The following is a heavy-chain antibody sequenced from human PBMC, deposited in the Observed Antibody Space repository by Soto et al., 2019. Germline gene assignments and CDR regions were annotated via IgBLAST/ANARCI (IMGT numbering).Heavy chain of an antibody. CDR3: ARAVGYIAAPPRGDAFDI. Sequence: QVQLQESGPGLVKPSQTLSLTCTVSGGSISSGGYYWSWIRQHPGKGLEWLGYIYYSGSTYYNPSLKSRVTISVATSKNQCSLKLSSVTAADTAVYYCARAVGYIAAPPRGDAFDIWGQGTMVTVSS. D-gene: IGHD6-6*01. J-gene: IGHJ3*02. CDR1: GGSISSGGYY. V-gene: IGHV4-31*03. CDR2: IYYSGST.